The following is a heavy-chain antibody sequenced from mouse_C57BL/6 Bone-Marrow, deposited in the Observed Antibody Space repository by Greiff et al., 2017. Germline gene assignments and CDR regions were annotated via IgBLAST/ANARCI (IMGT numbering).Heavy chain of an antibody. V-gene: IGHV1-81*01. D-gene: IGHD1-1*01. CDR3: AREGDYYGSAWFAY. CDR1: GYTFTSYG. J-gene: IGHJ3*01. Sequence: VHLVESGAELARPGASVKLSCKASGYTFTSYGISWVKQRTGQGLEWIGEIYPRSGNTYYNEKFKGKATLTADKSSSTAYMELRSLTSEDSAVYFCAREGDYYGSAWFAYWGQGTLVTVSA. CDR2: IYPRSGNT.